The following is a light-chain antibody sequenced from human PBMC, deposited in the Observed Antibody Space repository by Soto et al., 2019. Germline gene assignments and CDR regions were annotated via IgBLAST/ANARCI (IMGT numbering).Light chain of an antibody. J-gene: IGKJ2*01. V-gene: IGKV1-5*03. Sequence: DIQMTQSPSTLSASVGDRVTITCRASQSITSWLAWYQQKPGKAPKLLIYKASSLESGVPSRFSGSGSGTEFTLTLSSLQPDDFATYYCQQYNSYPYTFGQGTKLEIK. CDR3: QQYNSYPYT. CDR1: QSITSW. CDR2: KAS.